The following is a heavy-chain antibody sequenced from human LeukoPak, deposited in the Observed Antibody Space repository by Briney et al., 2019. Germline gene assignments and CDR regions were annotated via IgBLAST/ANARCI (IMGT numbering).Heavy chain of an antibody. J-gene: IGHJ4*02. V-gene: IGHV3-30-3*01. D-gene: IGHD3-22*01. CDR1: GFTFSSYA. Sequence: GRSLRLSCAASGFTFSSYAMHWVRQAPGKGLEWVAVISYDGSNKYYADSVKGRFTISRDNSKNTLYLQMNSPRAEDTAVYYCARIYDSLNWGQGTLVTVSS. CDR2: ISYDGSNK. CDR3: ARIYDSLN.